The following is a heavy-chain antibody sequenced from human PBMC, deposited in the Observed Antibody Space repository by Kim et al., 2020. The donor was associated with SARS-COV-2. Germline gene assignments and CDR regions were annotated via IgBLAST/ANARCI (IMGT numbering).Heavy chain of an antibody. V-gene: IGHV4-34*01. D-gene: IGHD6-6*01. Sequence: SETLSLTCAVYGGSFSGYYWSWIRQPPGKGLEWIGAINHSGSTNYNPSLKSRVTISVDTSKNQFSLKLSSVTAADTAVYYCARVGVAARRPDYYYYYGMGVWGQGTTVTVSS. J-gene: IGHJ6*02. CDR1: GGSFSGYY. CDR3: ARVGVAARRPDYYYYYGMGV. CDR2: INHSGST.